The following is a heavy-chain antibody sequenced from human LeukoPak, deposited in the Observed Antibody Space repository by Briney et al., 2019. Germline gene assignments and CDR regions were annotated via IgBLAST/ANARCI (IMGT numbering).Heavy chain of an antibody. J-gene: IGHJ4*02. D-gene: IGHD3-3*01. CDR3: ARDDSSAIFGVVAFDY. CDR2: IYYSGST. V-gene: IGHV4-59*12. Sequence: PSETLSLTCTVSGGSISSYYWSWVRQPPGKGLEWIGYIYYSGSTNYNPSLKSRVTISVDTSKNQFSLKLSSVTAADTAVYYCARDDSSAIFGVVAFDYWGQGTLVTVSS. CDR1: GGSISSYY.